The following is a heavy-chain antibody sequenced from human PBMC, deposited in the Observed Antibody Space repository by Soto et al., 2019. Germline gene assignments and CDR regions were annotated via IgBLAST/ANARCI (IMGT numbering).Heavy chain of an antibody. CDR2: KWYDGSNE. V-gene: IGHV3-33*01. CDR3: ARETAIAAAGSVYFDY. CDR1: GFTFSNYN. D-gene: IGHD6-13*01. J-gene: IGHJ4*02. Sequence: GGSLRLSCAASGFTFSNYNMHWVRQAPGKGLEWVAVKWYDGSNEYYADSVKGRFTISRDNSKNTLYLQMNSLRAEDTAVYYCARETAIAAAGSVYFDYWGQGTLVTVSS.